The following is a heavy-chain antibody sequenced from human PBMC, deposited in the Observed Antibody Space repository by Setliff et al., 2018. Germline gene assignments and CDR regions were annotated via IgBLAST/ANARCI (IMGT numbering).Heavy chain of an antibody. Sequence: PSETLSLTCTVSGDSIDTDIWWSWVRQPPGKGLEWIGEIYHSGSTNYNPSLKSRVTISVDKSKNQFSLKLSSVTAADTAVYYCASSGGDTIFGVVMSPSYYFDYWGQGTLVTVSS. J-gene: IGHJ4*02. D-gene: IGHD3-3*01. CDR2: IYHSGST. CDR1: GDSIDTDIW. V-gene: IGHV4-4*02. CDR3: ASSGGDTIFGVVMSPSYYFDY.